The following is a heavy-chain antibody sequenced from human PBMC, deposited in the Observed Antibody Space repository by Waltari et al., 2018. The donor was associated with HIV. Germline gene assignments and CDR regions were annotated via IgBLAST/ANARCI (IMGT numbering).Heavy chain of an antibody. V-gene: IGHV1-2*02. Sequence: QVQLVQSGAEVKKPGASVKVSCKASGYTFTGYYMHWVRQAPGQGLEWMRWINTNRGGTNYAQKFQGRITITRDTSISTAYMELSRLRSDDTAVYYCARDPEPYSSGFNWFYPWAREPWSPSPQ. CDR2: INTNRGGT. D-gene: IGHD3-22*01. J-gene: IGHJ5*02. CDR1: GYTFTGYY. CDR3: ARDPEPYSSGFNWFYP.